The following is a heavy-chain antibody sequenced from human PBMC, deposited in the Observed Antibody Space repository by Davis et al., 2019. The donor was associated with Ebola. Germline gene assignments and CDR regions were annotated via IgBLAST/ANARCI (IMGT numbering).Heavy chain of an antibody. CDR3: AHRHQRGSYRFDY. Sequence: TLSLTCTVSGGSISSYYWSWIRQPPGKALEWLALIYWDDDNRYSPSLKSRLTITKDTSKNQVVLTMTNMDPVDTATYYCAHRHQRGSYRFDYWGQGTLVTVSS. CDR1: GGSISSYYW. CDR2: IYWDDDN. V-gene: IGHV2-5*08. D-gene: IGHD1-26*01. J-gene: IGHJ4*02.